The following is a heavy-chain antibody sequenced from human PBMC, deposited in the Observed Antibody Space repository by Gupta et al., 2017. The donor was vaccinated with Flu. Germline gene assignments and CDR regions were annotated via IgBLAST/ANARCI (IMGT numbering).Heavy chain of an antibody. Sequence: EVQLLESGGGFVQPGGSLRLSCAASGFTFSAYTMAWVRQAPGKGLEWISAIGGSGNPPHYADSVKGRFTLSRDNSKNMVFLQMNSLRAEDAAVYYCARESPPDCGSNGCYNDLTHWGQGTLVIVSS. CDR2: IGGSGNPP. CDR1: GFTFSAYT. CDR3: ARESPPDCGSNGCYNDLTH. V-gene: IGHV3-23*01. D-gene: IGHD2-2*01. J-gene: IGHJ4*02.